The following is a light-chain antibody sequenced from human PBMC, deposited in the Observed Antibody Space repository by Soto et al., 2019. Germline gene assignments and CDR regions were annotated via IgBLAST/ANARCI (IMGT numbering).Light chain of an antibody. J-gene: IGLJ1*01. CDR1: SSDIGGYNS. CDR2: DVT. CDR3: SSYTDRKHLV. V-gene: IGLV2-8*01. Sequence: QAVLTQYPSASGSPGQSVTISCTGTSSDIGGYNSVSWYQHHPGNAPKVMIYDVTKRPSGVPDRFSGSTSGNTASLTVSALQAEDEADYYCSSYTDRKHLVFGTGTKLTVL.